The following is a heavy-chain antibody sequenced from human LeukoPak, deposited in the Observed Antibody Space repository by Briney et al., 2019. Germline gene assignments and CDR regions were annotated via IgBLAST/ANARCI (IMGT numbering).Heavy chain of an antibody. Sequence: GGSLRLSCAASGFTFSDYYMSWIRQAPGKGLEWVSYISSSGSTIYYADSVKGRFTISRDNAKNSLYLQMNSLRAEDTAVYYCAKDQGSIAARVTFDYWGQGTLVTVSS. CDR1: GFTFSDYY. D-gene: IGHD6-6*01. J-gene: IGHJ4*02. CDR2: ISSSGSTI. CDR3: AKDQGSIAARVTFDY. V-gene: IGHV3-11*01.